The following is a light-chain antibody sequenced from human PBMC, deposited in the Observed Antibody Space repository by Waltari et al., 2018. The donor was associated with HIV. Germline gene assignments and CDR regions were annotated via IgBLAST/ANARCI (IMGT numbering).Light chain of an antibody. CDR1: SSDVGRHNT. CDR2: EVT. Sequence: QSALTQPPSVSGSPGQSVTISCTGSSSDVGRHNTVSWYQQPPGTAPKLFIYEVTYRPSGVPDRFSGSKSGNTASLTISGLQAEDEADYYCSSYTSSSTYVFGTGTRVTVL. V-gene: IGLV2-18*02. CDR3: SSYTSSSTYV. J-gene: IGLJ1*01.